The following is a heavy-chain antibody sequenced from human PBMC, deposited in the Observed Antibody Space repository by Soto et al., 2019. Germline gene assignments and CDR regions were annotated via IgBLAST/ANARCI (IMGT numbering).Heavy chain of an antibody. J-gene: IGHJ6*02. Sequence: SETLSLTCSVSGGSISGLYWSWVRQPPGRGLEWIGWIYYSRTTNYNPSLKSRVAISVDTSKNLFSLKLSSVTAADTAVYYCARQTTTRYYYYYYGMDVWGQGTTVTVSS. V-gene: IGHV4-59*11. CDR1: GGSISGLY. D-gene: IGHD1-1*01. CDR3: ARQTTTRYYYYYYGMDV. CDR2: IYYSRTT.